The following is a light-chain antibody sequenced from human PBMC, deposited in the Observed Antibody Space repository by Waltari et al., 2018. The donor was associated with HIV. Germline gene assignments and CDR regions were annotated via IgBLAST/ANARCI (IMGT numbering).Light chain of an antibody. Sequence: SSELTQPPSVSVSPGQTAIITCSGDKLGDKYASWYQQRPGQSPVLVIYQDAKRPSGIPERFSGSNSGNTATLTISGTQPMDEADYYCQGWDSSTPKFGGGTNLSVL. J-gene: IGLJ2*01. CDR1: KLGDKY. CDR3: QGWDSSTPK. CDR2: QDA. V-gene: IGLV3-1*01.